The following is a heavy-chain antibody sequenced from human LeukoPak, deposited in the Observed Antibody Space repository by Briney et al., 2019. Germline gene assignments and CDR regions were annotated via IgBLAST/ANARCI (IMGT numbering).Heavy chain of an antibody. Sequence: ASVKVSCKASGYTITNYAISWVRQAPGQGLEWEGWISAYNGNTNYAQKLQGRVTMTTDTSTSTAYMDLRSLRSDDTAVYYCARVRNSGFRYVDSWGQGTLVTVSS. V-gene: IGHV1-18*01. CDR1: GYTITNYA. CDR3: ARVRNSGFRYVDS. J-gene: IGHJ4*02. D-gene: IGHD5-12*01. CDR2: ISAYNGNT.